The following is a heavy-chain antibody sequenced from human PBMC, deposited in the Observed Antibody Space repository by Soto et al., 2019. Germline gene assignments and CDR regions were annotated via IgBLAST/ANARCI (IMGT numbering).Heavy chain of an antibody. CDR2: ISSNGGST. J-gene: IGHJ6*02. CDR3: VKDTRITIFGVALHYYYYYGMDV. D-gene: IGHD3-3*01. Sequence: GGSLRLSCSASGFTFSSYAMHWVRQAPGKGLEYVSAISSNGGSTYYADSVKGRFTISRDNSKNTLYLQMSSLRAEDTAVYYCVKDTRITIFGVALHYYYYYGMDVWGQGTTVTVSS. V-gene: IGHV3-64D*08. CDR1: GFTFSSYA.